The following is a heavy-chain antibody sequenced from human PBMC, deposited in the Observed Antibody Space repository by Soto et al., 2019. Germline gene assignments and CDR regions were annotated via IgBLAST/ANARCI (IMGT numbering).Heavy chain of an antibody. CDR1: GYTFTSYY. V-gene: IGHV1-46*01. J-gene: IGHJ6*02. CDR3: ARTARRSVRAGDDGMEV. CDR2: INPSGGST. D-gene: IGHD6-6*01. Sequence: QVQLVQSGAEVKKPGASVKFSCKASGYTFTSYYMHWVRQAHGQGLEWMGIINPSGGSTSYAQKFQGRVTMTRDTSTITVYMELIILRSQDTAVYYCARTARRSVRAGDDGMEVWSQGNTVTVSS.